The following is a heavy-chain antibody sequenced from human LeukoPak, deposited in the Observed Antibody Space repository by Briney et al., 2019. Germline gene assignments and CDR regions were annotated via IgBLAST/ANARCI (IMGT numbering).Heavy chain of an antibody. CDR2: SSYRGTT. CDR1: GGAIISSSYY. V-gene: IGHV4-39*07. Sequence: SETLSLTCTVSGGAIISSSYYWTWIRQPPGKGLEWIGSSSYRGTTYYNPSLESRVTISLDTSKKQLSLKVNSVTAADTAVYFCARAPTVTYAQFDPWGQGTLVTVSS. CDR3: ARAPTVTYAQFDP. J-gene: IGHJ5*02. D-gene: IGHD4-17*01.